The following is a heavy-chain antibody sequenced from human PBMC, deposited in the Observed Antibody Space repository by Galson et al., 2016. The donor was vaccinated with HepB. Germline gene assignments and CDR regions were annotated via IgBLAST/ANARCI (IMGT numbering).Heavy chain of an antibody. D-gene: IGHD3-3*01. V-gene: IGHV1-8*01. CDR3: ARVFPYYHFWSGYSPSDYAMDV. CDR2: MNPNSGNT. J-gene: IGHJ6*02. CDR1: GYTFTSFE. Sequence: SVKVSCKASGYTFTSFEINWVRQATGQGLEWMGWMNPNSGNTGYAPKFQGRVTMTRITSINTAYMELSSLTSEDTAVYYCARVFPYYHFWSGYSPSDYAMDVWGQGTTVTVSS.